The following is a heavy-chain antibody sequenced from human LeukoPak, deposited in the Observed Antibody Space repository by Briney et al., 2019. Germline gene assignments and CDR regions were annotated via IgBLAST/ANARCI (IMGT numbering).Heavy chain of an antibody. V-gene: IGHV3-66*01. Sequence: GGSLRLSCAASGFTVSRNYMSWVRQAPGKGPEWVSIIYIGGSIYYADSVKGRFTISRDNSKNTLNLQMNSLRAEDTAVYFCARVGHLYYYDSSDYYDFDAFDIWGQGTMVTVSS. CDR1: GFTVSRNY. CDR3: ARVGHLYYYDSSDYYDFDAFDI. CDR2: IYIGGSI. J-gene: IGHJ3*02. D-gene: IGHD3-22*01.